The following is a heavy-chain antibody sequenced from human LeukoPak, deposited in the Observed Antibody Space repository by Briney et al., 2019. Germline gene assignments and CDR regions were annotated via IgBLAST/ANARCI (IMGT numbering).Heavy chain of an antibody. CDR2: INPNSGGT. Sequence: ASVKVSCKASGYTFTGYYMHWVRQAPGQGLEWMGWINPNSGGTNYAQKFQGRVTMTRDTPISTAYMELSRLRSDDTAVYYCAREWPPGVAGKVVGVTGNSNYDYWGQGTLVTVSS. J-gene: IGHJ4*02. D-gene: IGHD6-19*01. CDR1: GYTFTGYY. V-gene: IGHV1-2*02. CDR3: AREWPPGVAGKVVGVTGNSNYDY.